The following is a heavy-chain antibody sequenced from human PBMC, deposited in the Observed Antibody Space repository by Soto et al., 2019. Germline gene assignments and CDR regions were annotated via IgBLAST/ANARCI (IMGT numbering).Heavy chain of an antibody. D-gene: IGHD3-10*01. CDR3: AKELLRLGESLERYFDY. CDR1: GFTFSTYA. J-gene: IGHJ4*02. Sequence: GGSLRLSCAASGFTFSTYAMSWVRQAPGKGLEWVSAISGSGSSRYYADSAKGRFTISRDNSKNTLFLQLNSLRAEDTAVYYCAKELLRLGESLERYFDYWGQGTQVTVSS. CDR2: ISGSGSSR. V-gene: IGHV3-23*01.